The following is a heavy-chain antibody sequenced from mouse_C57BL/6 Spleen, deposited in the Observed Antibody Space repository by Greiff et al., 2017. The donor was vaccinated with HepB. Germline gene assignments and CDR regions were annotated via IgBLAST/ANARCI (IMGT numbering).Heavy chain of an antibody. Sequence: VQLQQSGAELVRPGTSVKMSCKASGYTFTNYWIGWAKQRPGHGLEWIGDIYPGGGYTNYNEKFKGKATLTADKSSSTAYMQVSSLTSEDSAIYDGARRGCGDYVYYFDYWGQGTTLTVSS. CDR3: ARRGCGDYVYYFDY. D-gene: IGHD2-13*01. CDR2: IYPGGGYT. CDR1: GYTFTNYW. V-gene: IGHV1-63*01. J-gene: IGHJ2*01.